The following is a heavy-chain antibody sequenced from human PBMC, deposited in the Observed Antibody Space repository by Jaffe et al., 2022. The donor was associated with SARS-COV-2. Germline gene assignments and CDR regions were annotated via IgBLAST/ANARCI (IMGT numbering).Heavy chain of an antibody. CDR1: GFTFSSYS. V-gene: IGHV3-21*01. Sequence: EVQLVESGGGLVKPGGSLRLSCAASGFTFSSYSMNWVRQAPGKGLEWVSSISSSSSYIYYADSVKGRFTISRDNAKNSLYLQMNSLRAEDTAVYYCASYQDSSSWYYVPYWYFDLWGRGTLVTVSS. CDR3: ASYQDSSSWYYVPYWYFDL. J-gene: IGHJ2*01. D-gene: IGHD6-13*01. CDR2: ISSSSSYI.